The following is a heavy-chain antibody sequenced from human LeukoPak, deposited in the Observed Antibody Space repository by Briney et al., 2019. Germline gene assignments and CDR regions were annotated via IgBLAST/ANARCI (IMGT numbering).Heavy chain of an antibody. CDR2: INPSGGST. CDR1: GYRFPSHG. Sequence: ASVKVSCKASGYRFPSHGISWVRQAPGQGLEWMGMINPSGGSTSYAQKFQGRVTMTRDTSTSTVYMELSSLRSEDTAVYYCARDLGSGWLDYRGQGTLVTVSS. CDR3: ARDLGSGWLDY. D-gene: IGHD6-19*01. V-gene: IGHV1-46*01. J-gene: IGHJ4*02.